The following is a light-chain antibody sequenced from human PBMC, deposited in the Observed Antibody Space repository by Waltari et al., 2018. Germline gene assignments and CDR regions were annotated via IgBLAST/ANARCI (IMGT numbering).Light chain of an antibody. V-gene: IGKV4-1*01. Sequence: IVMTQSPDSLAVSLGERATINCRSSQTVLSNSNNKTYLAWFHHKPPQPPKLIILWASTRVFGVPERFSGSGSGTDFTLTINNLRTEDVAFYYCQQYFSPQGYTFGQGTKVDLK. J-gene: IGKJ2*01. CDR2: WAS. CDR3: QQYFSPQGYT. CDR1: QTVLSNSNNKTY.